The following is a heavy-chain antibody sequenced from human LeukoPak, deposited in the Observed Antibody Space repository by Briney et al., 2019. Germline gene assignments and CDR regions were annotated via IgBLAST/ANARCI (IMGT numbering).Heavy chain of an antibody. Sequence: GGSLRLSCAASGFTFSNYKMSWVRQAPGKGLEWVSGISGSGGSTYYADSVKGRFTISRDNSKNTLYVQMTSLRAEDTALYYCAKGLSSDSYYVLDCWGQGTLVTVSS. CDR2: ISGSGGST. CDR1: GFTFSNYK. CDR3: AKGLSSDSYYVLDC. V-gene: IGHV3-23*01. J-gene: IGHJ4*02. D-gene: IGHD3-22*01.